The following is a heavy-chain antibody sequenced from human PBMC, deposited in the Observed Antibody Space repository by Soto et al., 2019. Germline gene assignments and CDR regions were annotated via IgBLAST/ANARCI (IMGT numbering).Heavy chain of an antibody. D-gene: IGHD4-17*01. Sequence: GGSLRLSCAASGFTFSSYGMHWVRQAPGKGLEWVAVIWYDGSNKYYADSVKGRFTISRDNSKNTLYLQMNSLRAEDKAVYYCARIYGDYKYFDYWGQGTLVTVSS. V-gene: IGHV3-33*01. J-gene: IGHJ4*02. CDR1: GFTFSSYG. CDR2: IWYDGSNK. CDR3: ARIYGDYKYFDY.